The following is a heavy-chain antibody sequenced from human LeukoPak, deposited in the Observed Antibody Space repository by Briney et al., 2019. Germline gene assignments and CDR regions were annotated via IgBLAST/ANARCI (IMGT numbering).Heavy chain of an antibody. CDR1: GYSISSGYY. CDR3: ARAYNSGTYSWFDP. CDR2: IYHTGST. D-gene: IGHD1-26*01. J-gene: IGHJ5*02. V-gene: IGHV4-38-2*02. Sequence: SETLSLTCTVSGYSISSGYYWAWIRQPPGKGLEWIGNIYHTGSTNYNPSLKSRVTMSVDTSKNQFSLKLSSVTAADTAVYYCARAYNSGTYSWFDPWGQGTLVTVSS.